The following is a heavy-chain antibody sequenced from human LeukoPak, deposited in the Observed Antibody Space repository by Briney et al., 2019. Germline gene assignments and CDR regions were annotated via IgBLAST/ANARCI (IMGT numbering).Heavy chain of an antibody. V-gene: IGHV4-39*01. CDR2: IYYSGST. Sequence: SETPSLTCTVSGGSISSSSYYWGWIRQPPGKGLEWIGSIYYSGSTYYNPSLKSRVTISVVTSKNQFSLKLSSVTAADTAVYYCARHPRFPTRGPFDPWGQGTLVTVSS. CDR1: GGSISSSSYY. D-gene: IGHD3-3*01. J-gene: IGHJ5*02. CDR3: ARHPRFPTRGPFDP.